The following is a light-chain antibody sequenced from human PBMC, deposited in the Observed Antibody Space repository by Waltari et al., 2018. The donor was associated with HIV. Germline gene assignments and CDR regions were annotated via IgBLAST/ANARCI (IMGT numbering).Light chain of an antibody. Sequence: DIVMPQPPLLLSVTPGQPASISCRSSQSLLHSNGYNYLDWYLQKPGQSPQLLIYLGSNRASGVPDRFSGSGSGTDFTLKISRVEAEDVGVYYCMQARQTLFTFGPGTKVDIK. V-gene: IGKV2-28*01. CDR3: MQARQTLFT. CDR2: LGS. CDR1: QSLLHSNGYNY. J-gene: IGKJ3*01.